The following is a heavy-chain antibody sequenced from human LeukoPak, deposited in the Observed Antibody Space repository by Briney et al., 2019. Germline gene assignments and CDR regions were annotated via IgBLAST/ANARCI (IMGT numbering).Heavy chain of an antibody. Sequence: NPSETLSLTCAVYGGSFSGYYWSWIRQPPGKGLEWIGEINHSGSTNYNPSLKSRVTISVDTSKNQFYLKLSSVTAADTAVYYCARGRHVYYDFWSGYYRLDYWGQGTLVTVSS. D-gene: IGHD3-3*01. CDR3: ARGRHVYYDFWSGYYRLDY. J-gene: IGHJ4*02. CDR2: INHSGST. CDR1: GGSFSGYY. V-gene: IGHV4-34*01.